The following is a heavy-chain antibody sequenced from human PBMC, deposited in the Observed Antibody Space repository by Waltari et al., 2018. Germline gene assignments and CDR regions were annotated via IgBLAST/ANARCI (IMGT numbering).Heavy chain of an antibody. Sequence: QVQLQESGPGLVKPSGTLSLTCAVSRSSIISGYYWSCMWTAPGKGLEWIGSIYHSGSTYYNPSLKSRVTISVDTSKNQFSLKLSSVTAADTAVYYCARDGYNLSYYYYMDVWGKGTTVTVSS. J-gene: IGHJ6*03. V-gene: IGHV4-38-2*02. CDR2: IYHSGST. CDR3: ARDGYNLSYYYYMDV. D-gene: IGHD5-12*01. CDR1: RSSIISGYY.